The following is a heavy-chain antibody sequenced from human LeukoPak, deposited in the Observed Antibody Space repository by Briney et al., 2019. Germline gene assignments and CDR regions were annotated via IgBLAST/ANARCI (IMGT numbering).Heavy chain of an antibody. V-gene: IGHV1-2*02. D-gene: IGHD6-13*01. J-gene: IGHJ5*02. Sequence: ASVKVSCKASGYTFTGYYMHWVRQAPGQGLEWMGWINPNSGGTNYAQKFQGRVTMTRDTSISTAYMELSRLRSDDTAVYYCARGRLLYSSSWYVYWFDPWGQGTLVTVSS. CDR2: INPNSGGT. CDR1: GYTFTGYY. CDR3: ARGRLLYSSSWYVYWFDP.